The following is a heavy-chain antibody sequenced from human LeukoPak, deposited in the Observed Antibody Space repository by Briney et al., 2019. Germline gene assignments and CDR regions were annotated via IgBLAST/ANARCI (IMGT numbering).Heavy chain of an antibody. CDR2: INWNGGST. Sequence: GGSLRLSCAASGFTFDDYGMSWVRQAPGKGLEWVSGINWNGGSTVYADSVKGRFTISRDNAKNSLYLQMNSLRAEDTALYYCARVEGNIVTTTEGYFDYWGQGTLVTVSS. D-gene: IGHD5-12*01. V-gene: IGHV3-20*04. CDR3: ARVEGNIVTTTEGYFDY. J-gene: IGHJ4*02. CDR1: GFTFDDYG.